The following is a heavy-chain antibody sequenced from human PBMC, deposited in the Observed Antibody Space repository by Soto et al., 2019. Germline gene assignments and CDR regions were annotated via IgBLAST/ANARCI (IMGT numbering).Heavy chain of an antibody. V-gene: IGHV1-69*13. CDR2: IIPMFGTA. Sequence: SVKVSCKASGGTFSSYAISWVRQAPGKGVEGMGGIIPMFGTANYAQKFRGGVTITADGSTSTAYMELSRLRSEDTAVYYCARRMPWHWFDPWGQGTLVTVSS. CDR3: ARRMPWHWFDP. CDR1: GGTFSSYA. J-gene: IGHJ5*02. D-gene: IGHD2-15*01.